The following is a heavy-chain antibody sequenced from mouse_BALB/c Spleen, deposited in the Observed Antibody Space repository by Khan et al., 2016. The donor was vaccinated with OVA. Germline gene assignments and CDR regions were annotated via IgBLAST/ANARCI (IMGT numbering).Heavy chain of an antibody. V-gene: IGHV5-6*01. J-gene: IGHJ2*01. D-gene: IGHD1-1*01. CDR1: GFTFSNYG. CDR3: ARQEGYYGSSYYFDY. CDR2: ISSGGSYT. Sequence: EVELVESGGDLVKPGGSLKLSCAASGFTFSNYGMSWVSQTPDKRLEWVATISSGGSYTYSPDSVKGRFTISRDNAKKTLYLQMTSLKSEDTAMYYCARQEGYYGSSYYFDYWGQGTTLTVSS.